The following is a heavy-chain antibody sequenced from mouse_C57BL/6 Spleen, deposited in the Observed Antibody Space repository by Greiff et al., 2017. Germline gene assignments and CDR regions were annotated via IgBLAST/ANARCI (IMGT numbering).Heavy chain of an antibody. D-gene: IGHD1-1*01. CDR1: GFTFSSYA. CDR3: TRDGGSSRYYAMDY. V-gene: IGHV5-9-1*02. Sequence: EVKLVESGEGLVKPGGSLKLSCAASGFTFSSYAMSWVRQTPEKRLEWVAYISSGGDYIYYADTVKGRFTISRDNARNTLYLQMSSLKSEDTAMYYCTRDGGSSRYYAMDYWGQGTSVTVSS. CDR2: ISSGGDYI. J-gene: IGHJ4*01.